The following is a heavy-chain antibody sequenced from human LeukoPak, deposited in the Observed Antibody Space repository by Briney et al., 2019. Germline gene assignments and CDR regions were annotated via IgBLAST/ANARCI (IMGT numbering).Heavy chain of an antibody. D-gene: IGHD6-6*01. V-gene: IGHV1-69*13. CDR1: GGTFSSYA. CDR2: IIPIFGTA. Sequence: SVKVSCKASGGTFSSYAISWVRQAPGQGLEWMGGIIPIFGTANYTQKFQGRVTITADESTSTAYMELSSLRSEDTAVYYCATNLFEYSSSPLFDYWGQGTLVTVSS. CDR3: ATNLFEYSSSPLFDY. J-gene: IGHJ4*02.